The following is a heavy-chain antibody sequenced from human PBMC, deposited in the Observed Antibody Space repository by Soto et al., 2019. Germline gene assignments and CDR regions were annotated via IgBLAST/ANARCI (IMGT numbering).Heavy chain of an antibody. J-gene: IGHJ4*02. CDR3: ARLYSSGWYGPGRY. V-gene: IGHV3-20*04. Sequence: GESLKISCGTSGITFDDYGMSWVRQAPGKGLEWVSGINWNGGSTGYADSVKGRFTISRDNAKNSLYLQMNSLRAEDTALYYCARLYSSGWYGPGRYWGQGTLVTVSS. CDR2: INWNGGST. D-gene: IGHD6-19*01. CDR1: GITFDDYG.